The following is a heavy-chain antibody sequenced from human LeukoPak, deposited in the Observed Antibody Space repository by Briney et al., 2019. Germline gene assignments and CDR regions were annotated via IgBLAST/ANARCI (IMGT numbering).Heavy chain of an antibody. V-gene: IGHV1-69*13. CDR2: IIPIFGTA. Sequence: ASVKVSCKASGGTFSSYAISWVRQAPGQGLEWMGGIIPIFGTANYAQKFQGRVTITADESTSTAYMELSSLRSEDTAVYYCASIRNMVRGVITHDYWGQGTLVTVSS. CDR3: ASIRNMVRGVITHDY. CDR1: GGTFSSYA. D-gene: IGHD3-10*01. J-gene: IGHJ4*02.